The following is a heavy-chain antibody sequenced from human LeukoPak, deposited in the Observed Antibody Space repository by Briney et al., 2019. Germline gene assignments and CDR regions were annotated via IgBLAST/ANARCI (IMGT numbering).Heavy chain of an antibody. J-gene: IGHJ4*02. CDR3: AKTTRPLRALDH. Sequence: QPGGSLRLSCAASGFTFDTYPMNWVRQAPVKGLEWVSGITETGGGTKSADSVKGRFTISRDNSRNTVYLQMNSLRDEDTAIYYCAKTTRPLRALDHWGQGTLVTVSS. CDR1: GFTFDTYP. D-gene: IGHD4-11*01. V-gene: IGHV3-23*01. CDR2: ITETGGGT.